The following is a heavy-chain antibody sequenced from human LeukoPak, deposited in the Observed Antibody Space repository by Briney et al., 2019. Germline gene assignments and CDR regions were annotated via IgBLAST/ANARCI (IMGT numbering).Heavy chain of an antibody. Sequence: SGPTLVRPTQTLTLTCTFSGFSLSTSGVGVGWIRQPPGKALEWLALIYWDDDKRYSPSLKSRLTITKDTSKNQVVLTMTNMDPVDTATFFCAHITCPRRVMNYWGQGSLVTVSS. J-gene: IGHJ4*02. CDR3: AHITCPRRVMNY. D-gene: IGHD2-21*01. CDR1: GFSLSTSGVG. V-gene: IGHV2-5*02. CDR2: IYWDDDK.